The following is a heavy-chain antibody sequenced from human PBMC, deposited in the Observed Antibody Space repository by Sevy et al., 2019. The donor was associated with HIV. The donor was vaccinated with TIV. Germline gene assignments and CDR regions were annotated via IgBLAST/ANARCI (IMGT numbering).Heavy chain of an antibody. Sequence: GRSLRLSCVASGFTFDTYTMNWVRQAPGKGLEWVSSISGSSNYIYYADSVKGRFTISRDNAKNSLFLQMNSLRVADTALYYCARPYGSGSWEAFDIWGQGTKVTVSS. J-gene: IGHJ3*02. CDR3: ARPYGSGSWEAFDI. V-gene: IGHV3-21*01. CDR1: GFTFDTYT. D-gene: IGHD3-10*01. CDR2: ISGSSNYI.